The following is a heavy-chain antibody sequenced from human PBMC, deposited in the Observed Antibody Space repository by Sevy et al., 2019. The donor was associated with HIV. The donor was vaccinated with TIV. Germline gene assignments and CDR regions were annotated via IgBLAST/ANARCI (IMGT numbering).Heavy chain of an antibody. CDR3: ANGGEGYYDYIWGSYPQGGMDV. V-gene: IGHV3-74*01. Sequence: GGSLRLSCAASGFTFSSYWMHWVRQAPGKGLVWVSRINSDGSSTSYADSVKGRFTISRDNAKNTLYLQMNSLRAEDTAVYYCANGGEGYYDYIWGSYPQGGMDVWGQGTTVTVSS. D-gene: IGHD3-16*02. CDR2: INSDGSST. CDR1: GFTFSSYW. J-gene: IGHJ6*02.